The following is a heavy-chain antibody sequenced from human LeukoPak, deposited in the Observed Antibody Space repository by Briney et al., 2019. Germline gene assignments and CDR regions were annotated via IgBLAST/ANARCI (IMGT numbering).Heavy chain of an antibody. Sequence: GASVKVSCKASGYTFTGYYTHWVRQAPGQGLEWMGWINPNSGGTNYAQKFQGRVTMTRDTSISTAYMEMTRLTSDDTAVYYCVGGWSTGFDYWGQGTLVTVS. V-gene: IGHV1-2*02. J-gene: IGHJ4*02. CDR1: GYTFTGYY. D-gene: IGHD6-19*01. CDR2: INPNSGGT. CDR3: VGGWSTGFDY.